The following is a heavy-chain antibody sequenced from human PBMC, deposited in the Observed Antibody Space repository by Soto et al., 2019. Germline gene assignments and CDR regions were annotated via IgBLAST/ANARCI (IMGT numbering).Heavy chain of an antibody. V-gene: IGHV1-8*01. CDR3: AREGGYSYGFDY. CDR1: GYTFTSYD. J-gene: IGHJ4*02. CDR2: INPNSGNT. D-gene: IGHD5-18*01. Sequence: QVQLVQSGGEVKKPGASVKDSCKASGYTFTSYDINWMRQATGQGLEWMGWINPNSGNTGYAQKFQGRVTMSRNTSISTAYMELSSLRSEDTAVYYCAREGGYSYGFDYWGQGTLVTVSS.